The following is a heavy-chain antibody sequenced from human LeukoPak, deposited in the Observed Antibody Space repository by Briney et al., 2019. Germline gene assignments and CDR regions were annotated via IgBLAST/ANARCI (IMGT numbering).Heavy chain of an antibody. CDR1: GGSISNFY. D-gene: IGHD6-13*01. V-gene: IGHV4-4*07. J-gene: IGHJ4*02. CDR2: IYTSGST. CDR3: ARETTGAGTARSFDY. Sequence: SETLSLTCTVAGGSISNFYWSWIRQPAGKTLEWIGRIYTSGSTNYNPSLKSRVTMSVDTSKNQFSLKLSSVTAADTAVYFCARETTGAGTARSFDYWGQGTLVTVSS.